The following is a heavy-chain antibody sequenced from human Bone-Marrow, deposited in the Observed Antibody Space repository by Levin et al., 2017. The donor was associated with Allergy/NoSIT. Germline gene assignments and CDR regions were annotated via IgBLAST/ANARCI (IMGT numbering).Heavy chain of an antibody. CDR3: ARDLRDYVFDN. V-gene: IGHV3-48*01. D-gene: IGHD4-17*01. CDR2: ISSSSSTI. CDR1: GFTFSSYS. J-gene: IGHJ4*02. Sequence: GESLKISCAASGFTFSSYSVNWVRQAPGKGLEWVSYISSSSSTIYYADSVKGRFTISRDNAKNSLYLQMNSLRAEDTAVYYCARDLRDYVFDNWGQGTLVTVSS.